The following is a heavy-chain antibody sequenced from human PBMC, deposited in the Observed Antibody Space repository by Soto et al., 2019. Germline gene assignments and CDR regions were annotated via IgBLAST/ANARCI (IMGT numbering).Heavy chain of an antibody. J-gene: IGHJ4*02. CDR2: IYYSGST. CDR3: ARHSPYYYDSSGYYSYDY. D-gene: IGHD3-22*01. Sequence: PSETLSLTCAVSGGSISSGGYYWSWIHQPPGKGLEWIGYIYYSGSTYYNPSLKSRVTISVDTSKNQFSLKLSSVTAADTAVYYCARHSPYYYDSSGYYSYDYWGQGTLVTVSS. V-gene: IGHV4-39*01. CDR1: GGSISSGGYY.